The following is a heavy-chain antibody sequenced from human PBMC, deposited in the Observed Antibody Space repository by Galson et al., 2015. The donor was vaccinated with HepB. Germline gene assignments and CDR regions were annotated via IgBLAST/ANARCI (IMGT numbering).Heavy chain of an antibody. D-gene: IGHD5-12*01. V-gene: IGHV3-30*18. CDR2: ISYDGSNK. CDR3: AKGDSYSGYDLGTLGHYYYYGMDV. J-gene: IGHJ6*02. CDR1: GFTFSSYG. Sequence: SLRLSCAASGFTFSSYGMHWVRQAPGKGLEWVAVISYDGSNKYYADSVKGRFTISRDDSKNTLYPQMNSLRAEDTAVYYCAKGDSYSGYDLGTLGHYYYYGMDVWGQGTTVTVSS.